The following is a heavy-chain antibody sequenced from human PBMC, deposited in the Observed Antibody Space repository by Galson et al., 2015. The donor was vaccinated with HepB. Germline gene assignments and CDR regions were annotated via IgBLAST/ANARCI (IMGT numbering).Heavy chain of an antibody. V-gene: IGHV1-69*10. CDR1: GDTLTNYR. CDR3: ATGFPQVSLAGATYHYYMDV. D-gene: IGHD6-19*01. Sequence: SVKVSCKASGDTLTNYRVSWVRQAPGQGLEWMGGIIPFDGVTNYTQKFQGRVTITADTSTSAAYMELRSLRSEDTAVYYCATGFPQVSLAGATYHYYMDVWGKGTAVTVSS. CDR2: IIPFDGVT. J-gene: IGHJ6*03.